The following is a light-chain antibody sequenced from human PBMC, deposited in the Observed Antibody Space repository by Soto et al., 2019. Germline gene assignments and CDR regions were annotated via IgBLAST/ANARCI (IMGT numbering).Light chain of an antibody. V-gene: IGKV1-39*01. J-gene: IGKJ1*01. CDR3: QRSYSSPPT. Sequence: DIQMTQSPSSLSASVEDRVIITCRASQSISNHLNWYQQKPGKAPKLLIFAASSLQSGVPSRLSGSRSGPDFTLTISSLQPEDFATYYCQRSYSSPPTFGQGTKVDIK. CDR2: AAS. CDR1: QSISNH.